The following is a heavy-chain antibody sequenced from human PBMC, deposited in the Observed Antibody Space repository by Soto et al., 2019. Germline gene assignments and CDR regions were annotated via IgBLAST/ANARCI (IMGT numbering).Heavy chain of an antibody. Sequence: QVQLVESGGGVVQPGRSLRLSCAASGFTFSSYAMHWVRQAPGKGLEWVAVISYDGSNKYYADSVKGRFTISRDNSKNTLYLQTNSLRAEDTAVYYCARVMRYSSSYDAFDIWGQGTMVTVSS. CDR3: ARVMRYSSSYDAFDI. D-gene: IGHD6-6*01. CDR1: GFTFSSYA. J-gene: IGHJ3*02. CDR2: ISYDGSNK. V-gene: IGHV3-30-3*01.